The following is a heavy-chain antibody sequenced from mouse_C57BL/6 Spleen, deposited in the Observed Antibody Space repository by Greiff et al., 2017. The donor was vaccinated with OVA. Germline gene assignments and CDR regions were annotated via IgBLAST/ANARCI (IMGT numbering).Heavy chain of an antibody. V-gene: IGHV6-6*01. CDR3: TYGSSWYFDV. CDR2: IRNKANNHAT. CDR1: GFTFSDAW. J-gene: IGHJ1*03. Sequence: EVQRVESGGGLVQPGGSMKLSCAASGFTFSDAWMDWVRQSPEKGLEWVAEIRNKANNHATYYAESVKGRFTISRDDSKSSVYLQMNSLRAEDTGIYYCTYGSSWYFDVWGTGTTVTVSS. D-gene: IGHD1-1*01.